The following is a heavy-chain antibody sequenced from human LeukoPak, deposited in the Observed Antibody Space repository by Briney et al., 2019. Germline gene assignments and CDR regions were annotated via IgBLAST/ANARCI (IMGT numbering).Heavy chain of an antibody. J-gene: IGHJ3*02. V-gene: IGHV1-8*01. CDR3: ARCYSGFMSRDCAFDI. CDR2: MNPNSGNT. Sequence: EASVKVSCKASGYTFTSYDINWVRQATGQGLEWMGWMNPNSGNTGYAQKFQGRVTMTRNTSISTAYMELSSLRSEDTAVYYCARCYSGFMSRDCAFDIWGQGTMVTVSS. CDR1: GYTFTSYD. D-gene: IGHD5-12*01.